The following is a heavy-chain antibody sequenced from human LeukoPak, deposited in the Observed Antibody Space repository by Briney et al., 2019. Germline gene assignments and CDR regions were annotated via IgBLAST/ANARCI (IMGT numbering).Heavy chain of an antibody. CDR3: AKDMGWYYYDSSGSKGFDY. D-gene: IGHD3-22*01. Sequence: QPGGSLRLSCAASGFTFDDYAMHWARQAPGKGLEWVSGISWNGGSIGYADSVKGRFTISRDNAKNSLYLQMNSLRAEDTALYYCAKDMGWYYYDSSGSKGFDYWGQGTLVTVSS. CDR2: ISWNGGSI. J-gene: IGHJ4*02. CDR1: GFTFDDYA. V-gene: IGHV3-9*01.